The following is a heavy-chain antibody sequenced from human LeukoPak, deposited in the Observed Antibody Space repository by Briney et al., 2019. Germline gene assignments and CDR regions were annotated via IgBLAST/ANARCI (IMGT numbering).Heavy chain of an antibody. Sequence: GGSLRLSCAASGFTFSSYTMNWVRQAPRKGLEWVSYISSTSSNIFYADSVKGRFTISRDNAKNSLGLQVNSLRDEDTAVYYCARGRPYYFDYWGQGTLVTVSS. CDR1: GFTFSSYT. CDR3: ARGRPYYFDY. CDR2: ISSTSSNI. J-gene: IGHJ4*02. V-gene: IGHV3-48*02.